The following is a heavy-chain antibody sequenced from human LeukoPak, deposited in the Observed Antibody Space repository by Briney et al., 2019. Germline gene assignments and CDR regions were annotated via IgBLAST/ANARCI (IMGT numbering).Heavy chain of an antibody. CDR3: AREISRTGAFDI. CDR2: IYSGGST. D-gene: IGHD3-3*02. Sequence: GGSLRLSCAASGFPFSGYWMHWVRQAPGKGLVWVSVIYSGGSTYYADSVKGRFTISRDNSKNTLYLQMNSLRAEDTAVYYCAREISRTGAFDIWGQGTMVTVSS. J-gene: IGHJ3*02. V-gene: IGHV3-66*02. CDR1: GFPFSGYW.